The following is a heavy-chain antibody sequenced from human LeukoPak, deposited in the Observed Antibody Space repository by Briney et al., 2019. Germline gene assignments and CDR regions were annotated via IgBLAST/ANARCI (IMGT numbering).Heavy chain of an antibody. V-gene: IGHV4-39*01. Sequence: ASQTLSLTCTVSGRSISSSIYYWRWIRQPPGKVLEWIGSIYYSGSTHYTPSLKSRVTISVDTSKSQFSLKLSSVTAADTAVYYCARRGVGVVTAKTIEGAFDIWGQGTMVTVSS. CDR1: GRSISSSIYY. J-gene: IGHJ3*02. CDR2: IYYSGST. CDR3: ARRGVGVVTAKTIEGAFDI. D-gene: IGHD2-21*02.